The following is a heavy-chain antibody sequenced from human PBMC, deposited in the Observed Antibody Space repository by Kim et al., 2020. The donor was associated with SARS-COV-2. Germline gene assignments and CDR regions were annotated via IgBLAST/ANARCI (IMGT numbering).Heavy chain of an antibody. CDR3: ATIVGAYEAFDI. J-gene: IGHJ3*02. CDR2: IWYDGSKK. CDR1: GITFSRFG. Sequence: GGSLRLSCTTSGITFSRFGMHWVRQAPGRGLEWVANIWYDGSKKHFADSVQGRISISRDNSKNTVYLEMRSLTFEDTAVYYCATIVGAYEAFDIWGQGTMVTVFS. V-gene: IGHV3-33*03. D-gene: IGHD1-26*01.